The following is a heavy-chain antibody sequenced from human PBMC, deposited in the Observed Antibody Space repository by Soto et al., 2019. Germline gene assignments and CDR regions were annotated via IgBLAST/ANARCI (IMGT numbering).Heavy chain of an antibody. V-gene: IGHV3-33*01. CDR1: GFTFSSYG. J-gene: IGHJ6*02. CDR3: ARDQCSSTSCYRSLPRQIMDV. D-gene: IGHD2-2*01. Sequence: PGGSLRLSCAASGFTFSSYGMHWVRQAPGKWLEWVAVIWYDGSNKYYADSVKGRFTISRDNSKNTLYLQMNSLRAEDTAVYYCARDQCSSTSCYRSLPRQIMDVWGQGXTVTVYS. CDR2: IWYDGSNK.